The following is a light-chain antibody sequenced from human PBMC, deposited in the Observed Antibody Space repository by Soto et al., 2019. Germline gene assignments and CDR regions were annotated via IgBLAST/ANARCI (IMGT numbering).Light chain of an antibody. Sequence: EIVMTQSPATLSVSPGERATPSCRASQSVGSSLSWYQQKPGQAPRLLFYGASNRATAIPDRFSGSGSGTDFTLTISRLEPEDFAVYYCQQYGSSPPITFGQGTRLEIK. CDR2: GAS. CDR3: QQYGSSPPIT. CDR1: QSVGSS. V-gene: IGKV3-20*01. J-gene: IGKJ5*01.